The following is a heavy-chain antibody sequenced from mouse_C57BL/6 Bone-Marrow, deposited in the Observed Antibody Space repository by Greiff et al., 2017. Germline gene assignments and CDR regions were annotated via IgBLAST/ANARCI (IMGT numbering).Heavy chain of an antibody. J-gene: IGHJ3*01. CDR2: IYPGSGST. CDR3: ALGGSSPLAY. CDR1: GYTFTSYW. V-gene: IGHV1-55*01. D-gene: IGHD1-1*01. Sequence: QVQLQQPGAELVKPGASVKMSCKASGYTFTSYWITWVKQRPGQALEWIGDIYPGSGSTHYNEKFKSKAKLTVDTSSSTAYMQLSSLTSEDSAVYYCALGGSSPLAYWGQGTLVTVSA.